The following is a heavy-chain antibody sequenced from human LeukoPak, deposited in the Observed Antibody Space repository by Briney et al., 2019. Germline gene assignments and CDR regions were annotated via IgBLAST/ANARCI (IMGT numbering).Heavy chain of an antibody. V-gene: IGHV4-59*01. CDR2: IYYSGST. D-gene: IGHD2-2*02. J-gene: IGHJ5*02. Sequence: SETLSLTCTVSGGSISSYYWSWIRQPPGTGLEWIRYIYYSGSTNYNPSLKSRVTISVDTSKNQFSLKLSSVTAADTAVYYCARGISYCSSTSCYRRFNWFDPWGQGTLVTVSS. CDR1: GGSISSYY. CDR3: ARGISYCSSTSCYRRFNWFDP.